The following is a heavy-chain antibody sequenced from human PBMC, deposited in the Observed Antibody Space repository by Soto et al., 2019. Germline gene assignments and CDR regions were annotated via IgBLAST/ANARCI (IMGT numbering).Heavy chain of an antibody. CDR2: FDPEDGET. CDR3: ATRPYGSGENWFDP. Sequence: GASVKVSCKVSGYTLTELSMHWVRQAPGKGLEWMGGFDPEDGETIYAQKFQGRITMTEDTSTDPAYMELSSLRSEDTAVYYCATRPYGSGENWFDPWGQGTLVTVSS. J-gene: IGHJ5*02. D-gene: IGHD3-10*01. CDR1: GYTLTELS. V-gene: IGHV1-24*01.